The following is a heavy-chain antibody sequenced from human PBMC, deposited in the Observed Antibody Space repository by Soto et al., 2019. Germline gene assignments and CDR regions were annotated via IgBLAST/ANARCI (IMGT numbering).Heavy chain of an antibody. CDR2: IKQYGSEK. CDR3: ARGWGGYGAAFDY. D-gene: IGHD5-12*01. V-gene: IGHV3-7*05. J-gene: IGHJ4*01. Sequence: GGSLRLSCAASGFTFSSYGMHWVRQAPGKGLEWVANIKQYGSEKYYVDSVKGRFTISRDNTKNSVDLHMNSLRAEDTAVYYCARGWGGYGAAFDYWGHGTLVTVSS. CDR1: GFTFSSYG.